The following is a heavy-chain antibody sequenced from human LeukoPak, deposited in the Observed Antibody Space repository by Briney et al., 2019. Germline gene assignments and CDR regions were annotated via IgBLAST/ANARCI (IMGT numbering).Heavy chain of an antibody. J-gene: IGHJ6*02. CDR1: GGSISSYY. D-gene: IGHD3-10*01. Sequence: SETLSLTCTVSGGSISSYYWSWIRQPPGKGLEWIGYIYYSGSTNYNPSLKSRVTISVDTSKNQFSLKLSSVTAANTAVYYCARVPRITMVRGVIRYGMDVWGQGTTVTVSS. CDR2: IYYSGST. CDR3: ARVPRITMVRGVIRYGMDV. V-gene: IGHV4-59*12.